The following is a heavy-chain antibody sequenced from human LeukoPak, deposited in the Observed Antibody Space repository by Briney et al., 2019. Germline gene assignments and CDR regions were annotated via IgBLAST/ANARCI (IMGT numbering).Heavy chain of an antibody. CDR2: ISYDGSRK. CDR1: GFTFNNYA. Sequence: PGGSLRLSCAASGFTFNNYAMHWVRQAPGKGLEWVAVISYDGSRKYHADSVKGRFTISRDNSKNTLYLQMNSLRAEDTALYYCAKDSAGLDYYFDYWGQGTLATVSS. D-gene: IGHD1-14*01. J-gene: IGHJ4*02. V-gene: IGHV3-30*18. CDR3: AKDSAGLDYYFDY.